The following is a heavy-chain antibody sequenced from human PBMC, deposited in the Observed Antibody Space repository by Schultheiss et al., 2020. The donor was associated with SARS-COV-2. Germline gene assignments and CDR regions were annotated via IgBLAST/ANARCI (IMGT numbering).Heavy chain of an antibody. CDR3: TTGNDYGDYRPFYDYYGMDV. Sequence: GGSLRLSCAASGFTFSSYSMNWVRQAPGKGLEWVGRIKSKTDGGTTDYAAPVKGRFTISRDDSKNTLYLQMNSLKTEDTAVYYCTTGNDYGDYRPFYDYYGMDVWGQGTTVTVSS. CDR2: IKSKTDGGTT. V-gene: IGHV3-15*01. J-gene: IGHJ6*02. D-gene: IGHD4-17*01. CDR1: GFTFSSYS.